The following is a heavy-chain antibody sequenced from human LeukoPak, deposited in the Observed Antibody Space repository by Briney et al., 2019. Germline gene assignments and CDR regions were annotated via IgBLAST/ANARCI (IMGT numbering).Heavy chain of an antibody. CDR2: ISTSNSHI. V-gene: IGHV3-21*01. CDR3: ARRATTERGHSYGLDY. Sequence: GGSLRLSCVVSGFTFRSYHMNWVRQSPGKGLEGVSSISTSNSHIYYADSVTGRFTISRDNAKNSLYLQMNSLRAEDTAVYYCARRATTERGHSYGLDYWGQGTLVTVSS. D-gene: IGHD5-18*01. J-gene: IGHJ4*02. CDR1: GFTFRSYH.